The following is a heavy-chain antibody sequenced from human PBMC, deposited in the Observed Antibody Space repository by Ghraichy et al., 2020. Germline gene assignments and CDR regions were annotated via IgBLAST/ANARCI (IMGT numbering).Heavy chain of an antibody. CDR3: ATEPIVVVPAALEG. J-gene: IGHJ4*02. V-gene: IGHV1-24*01. D-gene: IGHD2-2*01. Sequence: ASVNVSCKVSGYTLTELSMHWVRQAPGKGLEWMGGFDPEDGETIYAQKFQGRVTMTEDTSTDTAYMELSSLRSEDTAVYYCATEPIVVVPAALEGWGQGTLVTVSS. CDR2: FDPEDGET. CDR1: GYTLTELS.